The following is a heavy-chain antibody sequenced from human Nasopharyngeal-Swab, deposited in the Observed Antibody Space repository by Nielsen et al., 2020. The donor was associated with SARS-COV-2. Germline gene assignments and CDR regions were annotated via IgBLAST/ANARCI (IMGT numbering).Heavy chain of an antibody. J-gene: IGHJ6*02. V-gene: IGHV3-15*01. CDR1: GFTFSNAW. CDR3: ARAFRFGDYGMDV. CDR2: IKSKTDGGTT. Sequence: GESLKISCAASGFTFSNAWMSWVRQAPGKGLEWVGRIKSKTDGGTTDYAAPVKGRFTISRDASQNTLYLQMNSLRAEDTAVYYCARAFRFGDYGMDVWGQGTTVTVSS. D-gene: IGHD3-10*01.